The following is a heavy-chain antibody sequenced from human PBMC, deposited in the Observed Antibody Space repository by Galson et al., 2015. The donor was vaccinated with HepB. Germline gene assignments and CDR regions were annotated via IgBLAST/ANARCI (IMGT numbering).Heavy chain of an antibody. CDR3: ATDTGYSGYDFDY. V-gene: IGHV1-24*01. Sequence: SVKVSCKVSGYTLTELSMHWVRQAPGKGLEWMGGFDPEDGETIYAQKFQGRVTMTEDTSTDTAYMELSSLRSEDTAVYYCATDTGYSGYDFDYWGQGTLVTVSS. D-gene: IGHD5-12*01. CDR2: FDPEDGET. J-gene: IGHJ4*02. CDR1: GYTLTELS.